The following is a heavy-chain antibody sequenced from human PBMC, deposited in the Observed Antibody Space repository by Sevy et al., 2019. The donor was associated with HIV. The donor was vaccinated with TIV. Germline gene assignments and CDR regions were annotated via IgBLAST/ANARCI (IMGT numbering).Heavy chain of an antibody. CDR1: GFTLSSYI. CDR2: ISSSSSTI. V-gene: IGHV3-48*02. D-gene: IGHD6-6*01. Sequence: GGSLRLSCAASGFTLSSYIMNWVRQAPGKGLEWVSYISSSSSTIYYADSVKGRFTISRDNAKNSLYLQMNSLRDEDTAVYYCARDLSSSQLAFDYWGQGTLVTVSS. J-gene: IGHJ4*02. CDR3: ARDLSSSQLAFDY.